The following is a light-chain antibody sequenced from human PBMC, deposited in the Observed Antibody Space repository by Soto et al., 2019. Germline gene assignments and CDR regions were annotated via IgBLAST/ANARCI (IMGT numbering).Light chain of an antibody. V-gene: IGKV1-5*01. J-gene: IGKJ1*01. CDR3: QQYNSYPWT. CDR1: QSISSW. Sequence: DIQMTQSPSTLSASVGDRVTITCRASQSISSWLAWYQQKPGKAPKVLIYDASSLESGVPSRFSGSGSGTEFTLTFSSLQPDDFATYYCQQYNSYPWTFGQGTKVEIK. CDR2: DAS.